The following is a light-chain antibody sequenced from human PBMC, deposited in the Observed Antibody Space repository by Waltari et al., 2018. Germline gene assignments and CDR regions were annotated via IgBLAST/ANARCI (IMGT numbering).Light chain of an antibody. V-gene: IGLV2-18*02. CDR1: SSDVGSYNR. Sequence: QSALTQPPSVSGSPGQSVTISCTGTSSDVGSYNRVSWYQQPPGTAPKLMIYEVSNRPSGVPDRCSGSKSGNTASLTISGLQAEDEADYYCSSYTSSSTHVVFGGGTKLTVL. CDR3: SSYTSSSTHVV. J-gene: IGLJ2*01. CDR2: EVS.